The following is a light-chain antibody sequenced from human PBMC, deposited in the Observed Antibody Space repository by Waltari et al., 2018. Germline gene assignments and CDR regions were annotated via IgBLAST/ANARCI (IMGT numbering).Light chain of an antibody. J-gene: IGLJ3*02. Sequence: QSALTQPPSASGSPGPSVTIPCPGTSRDIGGFNHVSWYQQNPGQAPKLLIYEVNKRPSGIPDRFSGSKSGNTASLTVSGLQAEDEAEYYCSSYGGRNNLLFGEGTKLTVL. CDR3: SSYGGRNNLL. CDR2: EVN. CDR1: SRDIGGFNH. V-gene: IGLV2-8*01.